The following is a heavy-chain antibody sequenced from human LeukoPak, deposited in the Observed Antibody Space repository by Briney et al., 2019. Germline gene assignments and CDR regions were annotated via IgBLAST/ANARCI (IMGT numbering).Heavy chain of an antibody. Sequence: PSETLSLTCTVSGGSISSGDYYWRWIRQPPGKGLEWIAYMYYSGSTYYNPSLKRRVNMSADTSKNQLSLKLSSVTAADRAVYYCARPYYYDSRIDPWGQGILVTVSS. V-gene: IGHV4-30-4*01. CDR1: GGSISSGDYY. CDR3: ARPYYYDSRIDP. CDR2: MYYSGST. J-gene: IGHJ5*02. D-gene: IGHD3-22*01.